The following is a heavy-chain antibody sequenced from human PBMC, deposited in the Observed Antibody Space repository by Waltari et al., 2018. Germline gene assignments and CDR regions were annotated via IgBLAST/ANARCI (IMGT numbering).Heavy chain of an antibody. CDR2: IYYSGST. J-gene: IGHJ4*02. CDR1: GGSISSYY. D-gene: IGHD3-22*01. V-gene: IGHV4-59*01. Sequence: QVQLQESGPGLVKPSETLSLTCTVSGGSISSYYWSWIRQPPGKGLEWIGYIYYSGSTNYNPSLKSRVTISVDTSKNQFSLKLSSVTAADTAVYYCARVRSSGYYASYYFDYWGQGTLVTVSS. CDR3: ARVRSSGYYASYYFDY.